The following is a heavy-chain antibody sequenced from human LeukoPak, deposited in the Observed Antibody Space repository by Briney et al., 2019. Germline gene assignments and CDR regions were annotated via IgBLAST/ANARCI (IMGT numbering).Heavy chain of an antibody. Sequence: ASVTDSFMASGYTFTSYGISWVRPAPGQGVEWMGCISAYNGNTNNAQKLQGRVTMTTDTSTSTAYMELRSLRSDDTAVYYCARDRKRLIVVPAAMPYWGQGTLVTVSS. D-gene: IGHD2-2*01. CDR2: ISAYNGNT. V-gene: IGHV1-18*01. CDR1: GYTFTSYG. J-gene: IGHJ4*02. CDR3: ARDRKRLIVVPAAMPY.